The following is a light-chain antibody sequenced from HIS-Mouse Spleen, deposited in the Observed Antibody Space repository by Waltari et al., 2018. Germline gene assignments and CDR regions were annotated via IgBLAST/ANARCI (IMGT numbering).Light chain of an antibody. CDR2: RVS. V-gene: IGLV3-9*01. CDR3: QVWDSSTVV. J-gene: IGLJ2*01. CDR1: NIGSKN. Sequence: SYELTQPLSVSVALGQTARITRGGNNIGSKNVHWYQQKPGQAPVLVIYRVSNRPSGIPERFSGSNSGNTATLTISRAQAGDEADYYCQVWDSSTVVFGGGTKLTVL.